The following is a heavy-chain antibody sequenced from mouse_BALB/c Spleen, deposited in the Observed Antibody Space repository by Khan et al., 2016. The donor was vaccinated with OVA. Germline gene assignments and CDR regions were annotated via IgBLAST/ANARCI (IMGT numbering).Heavy chain of an antibody. CDR1: GYAFTNYL. J-gene: IGHJ2*01. CDR2: IIPGSGGT. Sequence: QVRLQQSGTELVRPGTSVKVSCKATGYAFTNYLIEWVKQRPGQGLEWIGVIIPGSGGTKYNEKFKGKATLTADKSSTTAYMQLSSLTSDDSAVDFCARGQLGLRFDYWGQGTTLTVSS. CDR3: ARGQLGLRFDY. V-gene: IGHV1-54*01. D-gene: IGHD3-2*01.